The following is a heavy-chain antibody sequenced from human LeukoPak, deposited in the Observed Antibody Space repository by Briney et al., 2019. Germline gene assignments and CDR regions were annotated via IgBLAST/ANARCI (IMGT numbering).Heavy chain of an antibody. Sequence: GRSLRLSCAASGFTFSSYWMHWVRQAPGKGLVWVSRINSDGSTTSYADSVMGRFTISRDNAKNTLYLQMNSLRAEDTAVYYCARVIYSGWEGELSDWGQGTLVTVSS. CDR1: GFTFSSYW. J-gene: IGHJ4*02. CDR2: INSDGSTT. V-gene: IGHV3-74*01. D-gene: IGHD6-19*01. CDR3: ARVIYSGWEGELSD.